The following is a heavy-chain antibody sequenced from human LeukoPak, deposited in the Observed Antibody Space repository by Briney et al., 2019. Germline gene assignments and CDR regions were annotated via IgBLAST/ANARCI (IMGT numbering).Heavy chain of an antibody. CDR3: ARGVQLWLMSKRYFDY. CDR2: INHSGST. CDR1: GGSFSGYY. D-gene: IGHD5-18*01. V-gene: IGHV4-34*01. J-gene: IGHJ4*02. Sequence: PSETLSLTCAVYGGSFSGYYWSWIRQPPGKGLEWIGEINHSGSTNYNPSLKSRVTISVDTSKNQFSLKLSSVTAADTAVYYCARGVQLWLMSKRYFDYWGQGTLVNVSS.